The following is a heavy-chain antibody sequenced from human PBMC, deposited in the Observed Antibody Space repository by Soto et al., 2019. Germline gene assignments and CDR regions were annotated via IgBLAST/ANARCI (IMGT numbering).Heavy chain of an antibody. CDR3: AADPRITMVRGVIITYPYFDY. J-gene: IGHJ4*02. D-gene: IGHD3-10*01. CDR2: IVVGSGNT. CDR1: GCTFTSSA. Sequence: SVKVSCKASGCTFTSSAVQWVRQARGQRLEWIGWIVVGSGNTNYAQKFQERVTITRDMSTSTAYMELSSLRSEDTAVYYCAADPRITMVRGVIITYPYFDYWGQGTLVTVSS. V-gene: IGHV1-58*01.